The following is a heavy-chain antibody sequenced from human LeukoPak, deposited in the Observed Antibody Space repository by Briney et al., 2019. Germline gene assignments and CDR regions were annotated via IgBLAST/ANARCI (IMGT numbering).Heavy chain of an antibody. V-gene: IGHV3-53*01. Sequence: GGSLRLSCAASGFTVSSNYMSWVRQAPGKGLEWVSVIYSGGSTYYADSVKGRFTTSRDNSKNTLYLQMNSLRAEDTAVYYCARDIAARGYNWFDPWGQGTLVTVSS. CDR2: IYSGGST. D-gene: IGHD6-6*01. J-gene: IGHJ5*02. CDR1: GFTVSSNY. CDR3: ARDIAARGYNWFDP.